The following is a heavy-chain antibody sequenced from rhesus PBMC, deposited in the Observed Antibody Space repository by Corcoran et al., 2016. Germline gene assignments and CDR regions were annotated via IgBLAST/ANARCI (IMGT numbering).Heavy chain of an antibody. J-gene: IGHJ5-1*01. Sequence: QVQLQESGPAVVKPSETLSLTCAVSGGSISRSNWWDLIRQSPGKGLEWIGDLHDSTVNTVYSPSLKGRVTLSIDTSQNQFSLKLSSVTAADTAVYFCARHLGSSYGWRFDVGGAGVLVTVSS. CDR2: LHDSTVNT. CDR1: GGSISRSNW. V-gene: IGHV4-93*02. CDR3: ARHLGSSYGWRFDV. D-gene: IGHD6-43*01.